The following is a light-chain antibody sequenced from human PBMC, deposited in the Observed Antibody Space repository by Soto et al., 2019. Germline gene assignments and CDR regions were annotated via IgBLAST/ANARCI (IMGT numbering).Light chain of an antibody. J-gene: IGLJ1*01. CDR2: SNS. CDR3: SSYTSSSTLVV. CDR1: SSNIGAGFE. Sequence: QSVLTQPPSLSGAPGQRVTISCTGSSSNIGAGFEVHWYQQLPGTAPKLLIYSNSNRPSGVSNRFSGSKSGNTASLTISGLQAEDEADYYCSSYTSSSTLVVFGTGTKVTVL. V-gene: IGLV1-40*01.